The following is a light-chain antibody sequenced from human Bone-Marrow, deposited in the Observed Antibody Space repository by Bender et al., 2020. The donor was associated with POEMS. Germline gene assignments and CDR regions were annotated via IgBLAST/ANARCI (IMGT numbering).Light chain of an antibody. CDR2: DVS. CDR3: VAWDASLNGWV. CDR1: SSDVGRYNY. V-gene: IGLV2-14*01. Sequence: QSALTQPASVSGSPGQSITISCTGTSSDVGRYNYVSWYQQHPGKAPKLIIYDVSDRPSGVSNRFSGSKSGTSASLAITGLQSDDEAIYFCVAWDASLNGWVFGGGTKLTVL. J-gene: IGLJ3*02.